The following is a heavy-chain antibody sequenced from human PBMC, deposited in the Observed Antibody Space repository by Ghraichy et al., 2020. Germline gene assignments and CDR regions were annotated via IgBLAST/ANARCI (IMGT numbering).Heavy chain of an antibody. V-gene: IGHV3-48*02. Sequence: GGSLRLSCAASGFTFSSYSMNWVRQAPGKGLEWVSYISSSSSTIYYADSVKGRFTISRDNAKNSLYLQMSSLRDEDTAVYYCARVHFISGWYGYWGQGTLVTVSS. CDR2: ISSSSSTI. J-gene: IGHJ4*02. CDR3: ARVHFISGWYGY. D-gene: IGHD6-19*01. CDR1: GFTFSSYS.